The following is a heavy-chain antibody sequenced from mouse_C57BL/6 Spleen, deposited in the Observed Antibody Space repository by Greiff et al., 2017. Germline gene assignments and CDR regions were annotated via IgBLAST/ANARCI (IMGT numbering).Heavy chain of an antibody. Sequence: EVKLVESGGGLVQPGGSLSLSCAASGFTFTDYYMSWVRQPPGKALEWLGFIRNKANGYTTEYSASVKGRFTISRDNSQSILYLQMNALRAEDSATYYCARYMLGYFDYWGQGTTLTVSS. CDR2: IRNKANGYTT. V-gene: IGHV7-3*01. CDR3: ARYMLGYFDY. D-gene: IGHD4-1*01. CDR1: GFTFTDYY. J-gene: IGHJ2*01.